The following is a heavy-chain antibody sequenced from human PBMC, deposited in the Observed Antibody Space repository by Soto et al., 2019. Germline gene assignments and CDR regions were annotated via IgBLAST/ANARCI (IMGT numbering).Heavy chain of an antibody. CDR2: INPNSGGT. V-gene: IGHV1-2*04. D-gene: IGHD4-17*01. CDR1: GYTFTGYY. J-gene: IGHJ3*02. Sequence: ASVKVSCKASGYTFTGYYMHWVRQAPGQGLEWMGWINPNSGGTNYAQKFQGWVTMTRDTSISTAYMELSRLRSDDTAVYYCELSHDYGGNSNAFDIWGQGTMVTVSS. CDR3: ELSHDYGGNSNAFDI.